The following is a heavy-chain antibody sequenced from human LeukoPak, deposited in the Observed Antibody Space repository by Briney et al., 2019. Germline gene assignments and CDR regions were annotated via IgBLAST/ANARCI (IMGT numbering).Heavy chain of an antibody. D-gene: IGHD2-2*01. CDR1: GYSFTSYW. J-gene: IGHJ4*02. CDR2: IYPGDSDT. CDR3: ARLLNPDCSSTSCREPTFVGYAPDY. Sequence: GESLQISCKGSGYSFTSYWIGWVRQMPGKGLEWMGIIYPGDSDTRYSPSFQGQVAISADKSISTAYLQWSSLKASDTAMYYCARLLNPDCSSTSCREPTFVGYAPDYWGQGTLVTVSS. V-gene: IGHV5-51*01.